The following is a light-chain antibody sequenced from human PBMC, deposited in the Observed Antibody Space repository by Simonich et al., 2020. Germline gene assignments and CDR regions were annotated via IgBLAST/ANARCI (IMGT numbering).Light chain of an antibody. CDR1: QGISSA. J-gene: IGKJ4*01. V-gene: IGKV1-13*02. CDR2: DAS. Sequence: AIQLTQSPFSLSASVGDRVTITCRASQGISSAFDWYQQKPGKAPKLLIYDASSLERGVPSRFSGSGSGTDFTLTISSLQPEDFATYCCQQFNSYPLTFGGGTKVEIK. CDR3: QQFNSYPLT.